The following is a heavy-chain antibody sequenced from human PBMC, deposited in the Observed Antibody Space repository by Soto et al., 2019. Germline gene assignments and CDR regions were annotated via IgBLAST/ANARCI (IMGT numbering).Heavy chain of an antibody. J-gene: IGHJ4*02. CDR1: GGSFSGYY. CDR2: INHSGST. D-gene: IGHD1-26*01. V-gene: IGHV4-34*01. Sequence: PSETLSLTCAVYGGSFSGYYWSWIRQPPGKGLEWIGEINHSGSTNYNPSLKSRVTISVDTSKNQFSLKLSSVTAADTAVYYCARVGATPLDYWGQGTVVTVSS. CDR3: ARVGATPLDY.